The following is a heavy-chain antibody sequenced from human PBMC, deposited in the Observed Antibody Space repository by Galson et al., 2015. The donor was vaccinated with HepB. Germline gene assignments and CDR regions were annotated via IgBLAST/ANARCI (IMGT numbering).Heavy chain of an antibody. Sequence: PALVKPTQTLTLPCTFSGFSLSTTELRVSWIRQPPGQALEWLARIDWDDDKFYSTSLKTRPTISKDTSKNQVVLTMTNMDPVDTATYYCARSGYSSAWYPWYFDLWGRGTLVTVSS. CDR2: IDWDDDK. V-gene: IGHV2-70*04. CDR3: ARSGYSSAWYPWYFDL. CDR1: GFSLSTTELR. D-gene: IGHD6-19*01. J-gene: IGHJ2*01.